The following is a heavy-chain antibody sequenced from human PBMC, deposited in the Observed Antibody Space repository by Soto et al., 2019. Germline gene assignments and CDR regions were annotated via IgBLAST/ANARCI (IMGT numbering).Heavy chain of an antibody. Sequence: PSATLSLTCTVSGGSISSGGYYWSLIRQHPGKGLEWIGYIYYSGTTYYNPSLKSRVTISVDTSKNQFSLKLSSVSAADTALYYCARCSLVVVPAPGFDPWGRGTLVTVSS. CDR3: ARCSLVVVPAPGFDP. V-gene: IGHV4-31*03. J-gene: IGHJ5*02. CDR2: IYYSGTT. D-gene: IGHD2-2*01. CDR1: GGSISSGGYY.